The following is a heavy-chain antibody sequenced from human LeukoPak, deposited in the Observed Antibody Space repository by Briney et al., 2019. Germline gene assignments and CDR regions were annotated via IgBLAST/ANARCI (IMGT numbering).Heavy chain of an antibody. CDR3: RRAPSSTYRNGMDV. V-gene: IGHV4-31*03. J-gene: IGHJ6*02. Sequence: PSQTLSLTCTVSGDSISSGGYYWSWIRQHPEKGLEWIGYINYSGSTYCNPSLKSRVTISVDTSKNQFSLKLSSVTAADTAVYYCRRAPSSTYRNGMDVWGQGTTVTVSS. CDR2: INYSGST. D-gene: IGHD3-16*01. CDR1: GDSISSGGYY.